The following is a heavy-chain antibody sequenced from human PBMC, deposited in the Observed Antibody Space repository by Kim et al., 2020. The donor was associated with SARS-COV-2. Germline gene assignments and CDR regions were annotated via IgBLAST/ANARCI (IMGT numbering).Heavy chain of an antibody. CDR3: AKVPPGTGCSSTSCYGANFDY. V-gene: IGHV3-23*01. D-gene: IGHD2-2*01. Sequence: GGSLRLSCAASGFTFSSYAMSWVRQAPGKGLEWVSAISGSGGSTYYADSVKGRFTISRDNSKNTLYLQMNSLRAEDTAVYYCAKVPPGTGCSSTSCYGANFDYWGQGTLVTVSS. CDR2: ISGSGGST. J-gene: IGHJ4*02. CDR1: GFTFSSYA.